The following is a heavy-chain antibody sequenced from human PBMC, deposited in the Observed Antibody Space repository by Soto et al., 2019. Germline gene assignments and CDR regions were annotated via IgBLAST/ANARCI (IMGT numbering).Heavy chain of an antibody. J-gene: IGHJ5*02. CDR2: IYYSGST. CDR3: ARERRTMVRGAPRLFDP. V-gene: IGHV4-59*01. Sequence: PPATLSLTYTVSGGSISSYYWSWIRQPPGKGLEWIGYIYYSGSTNYNPSLKSRVTISVDTSKNQFSLKLSSVTAADTAVYCCARERRTMVRGAPRLFDPPGKRNLVRVS. CDR1: GGSISSYY. D-gene: IGHD3-10*01.